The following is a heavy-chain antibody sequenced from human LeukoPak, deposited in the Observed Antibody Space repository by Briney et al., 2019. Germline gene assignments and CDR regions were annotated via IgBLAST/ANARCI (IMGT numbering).Heavy chain of an antibody. CDR2: ISSSSSYI. J-gene: IGHJ5*02. Sequence: PGGSLRLSCAASGLTVSSYSMNSVRQAPGKGLEWGSSISSSSSYIYYADSVKGRFTISRDNAKNSLYMQMNSLRAEDTAVYYCARGSGITMVRGVTISDGWFDPWGQGTLVTVSS. CDR1: GLTVSSYS. V-gene: IGHV3-21*01. CDR3: ARGSGITMVRGVTISDGWFDP. D-gene: IGHD3-10*01.